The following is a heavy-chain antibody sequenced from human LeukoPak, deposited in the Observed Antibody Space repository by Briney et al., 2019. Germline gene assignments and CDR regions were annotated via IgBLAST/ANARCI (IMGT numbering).Heavy chain of an antibody. V-gene: IGHV1-8*01. CDR2: MNPNSGNT. CDR3: AIVAWGAPYYFDY. Sequence: ASVKVSCKASGYTFTSYDINWVRQATGQGLEWMGWMNPNSGNTGYAQKFQGRVTMTRNTSIRTAYMELSSLRSEDTTVYYCAIVAWGAPYYFDYWGQGTLVTVSS. J-gene: IGHJ4*02. D-gene: IGHD1-26*01. CDR1: GYTFTSYD.